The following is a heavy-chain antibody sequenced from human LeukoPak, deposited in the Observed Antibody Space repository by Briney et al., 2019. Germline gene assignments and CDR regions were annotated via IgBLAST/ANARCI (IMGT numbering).Heavy chain of an antibody. CDR2: IRYDGSNK. D-gene: IGHD6-13*01. J-gene: IGHJ3*02. CDR1: GFTFSSYA. CDR3: ARDPDQYSSSWPDAFDI. Sequence: GSLRLSCAASGFTFSSYAMHWVRPAPGKGLEWVAFIRYDGSNKYYADSVKGRFTISRDNSKNTLYLQMNSLRAEDTAVYYCARDPDQYSSSWPDAFDIWGQGTMVTVSS. V-gene: IGHV3-30*02.